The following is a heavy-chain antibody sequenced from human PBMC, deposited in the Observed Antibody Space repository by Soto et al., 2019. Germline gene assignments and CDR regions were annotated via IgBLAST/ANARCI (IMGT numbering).Heavy chain of an antibody. CDR3: ASFEDDEKGSFAVGMDV. J-gene: IGHJ6*02. D-gene: IGHD3-10*01. Sequence: PSETLSLTCTVSGGSISSSSYYWGWIRQPPGKGLEWIGSIYYSGSTYYNPSLKSRVTISVDTSKNQFSLKLSSVTAADTAVYYCASFEDDEKGSFAVGMDVWGQGTTVTVSS. V-gene: IGHV4-39*01. CDR1: GGSISSSSYY. CDR2: IYYSGST.